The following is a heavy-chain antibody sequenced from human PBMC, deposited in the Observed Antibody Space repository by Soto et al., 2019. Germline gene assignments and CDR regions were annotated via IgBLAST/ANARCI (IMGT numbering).Heavy chain of an antibody. Sequence: EASVKVSCKASGYTFTSYDINWVRQATGQGLEWMGWMNPNSGNTNYAQKLQGRVTMTTDTSTSTAYMELRSLRSDDTAVYYCARDLSGVWFDPWGQGTLVTVSS. D-gene: IGHD5-12*01. CDR1: GYTFTSYD. V-gene: IGHV1-18*01. J-gene: IGHJ5*02. CDR3: ARDLSGVWFDP. CDR2: MNPNSGNT.